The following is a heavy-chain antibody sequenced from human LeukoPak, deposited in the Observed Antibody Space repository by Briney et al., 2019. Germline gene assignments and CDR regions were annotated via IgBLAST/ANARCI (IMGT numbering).Heavy chain of an antibody. Sequence: GGSLRRSCAASGFTFSSYAMSWVRQAPGKGLEWVSAISGSGGSTYYADSVKGRFTISRDNSKNTLYLQMNSLRAEDTAVYYCAKSGSNYGDYFDYWGQGTLVTVSS. V-gene: IGHV3-23*01. CDR3: AKSGSNYGDYFDY. CDR2: ISGSGGST. CDR1: GFTFSSYA. J-gene: IGHJ4*02. D-gene: IGHD4-17*01.